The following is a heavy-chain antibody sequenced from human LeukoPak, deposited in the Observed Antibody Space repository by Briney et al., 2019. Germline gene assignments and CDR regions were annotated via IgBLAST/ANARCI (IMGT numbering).Heavy chain of an antibody. CDR2: INHSGST. Sequence: SETLSLTCAVYGGSFSGYYWSWIRQPPGKGLEWIGEINHSGSTNYNPSLKSRVTISVDTSKNQFSLKLSSVTAADTAVYYCARDPGEGWFDPWGQGTLVTVSS. J-gene: IGHJ5*02. D-gene: IGHD3-10*01. CDR3: ARDPGEGWFDP. CDR1: GGSFSGYY. V-gene: IGHV4-34*01.